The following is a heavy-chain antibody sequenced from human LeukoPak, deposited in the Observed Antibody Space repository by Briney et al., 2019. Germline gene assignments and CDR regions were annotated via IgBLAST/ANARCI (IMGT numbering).Heavy chain of an antibody. CDR3: ARLGAVKGGYGGDYFDY. CDR1: GGSISSYY. CDR2: IYYSGST. D-gene: IGHD5-12*01. J-gene: IGHJ4*02. V-gene: IGHV4-59*01. Sequence: SETLSLTCTVSGGSISSYYWSWIRQPPGKGLEWIGYIYYSGSTNYNPSLKSRVTISVDTSKNQFSLKLSSVTAADTAVYYCARLGAVKGGYGGDYFDYWGQGTLVTVSS.